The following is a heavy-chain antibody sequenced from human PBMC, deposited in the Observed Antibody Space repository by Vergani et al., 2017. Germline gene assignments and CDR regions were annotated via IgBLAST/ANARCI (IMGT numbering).Heavy chain of an antibody. CDR3: ARGTGERDAFDI. V-gene: IGHV3-48*03. D-gene: IGHD1-1*01. Sequence: EVQLVESGGGLVQPRGSLRLSCAASGFTFSSYEMNWVRQAPGKGLEWVSYISSSGSTIYYADSVKGRFTISRDNAKNSLYLQMNSLRAEDTAVYYCARGTGERDAFDIWGQGTMVTVSS. J-gene: IGHJ3*02. CDR2: ISSSGSTI. CDR1: GFTFSSYE.